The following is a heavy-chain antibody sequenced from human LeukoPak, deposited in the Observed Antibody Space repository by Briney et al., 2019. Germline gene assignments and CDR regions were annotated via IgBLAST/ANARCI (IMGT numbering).Heavy chain of an antibody. V-gene: IGHV1-69*13. CDR2: IIPIFGTA. CDR3: ARRYCSSTSCYHAFDI. Sequence: SVKVSCKASGYTFTGYYMHWVRQAPGQGLEWMGGIIPIFGTANYAQKFQGRVTITADESTSTAYMELSSLRSEDTAVYYCARRYCSSTSCYHAFDIWGQGTMVTVSS. J-gene: IGHJ3*02. D-gene: IGHD2-2*01. CDR1: GYTFTGYY.